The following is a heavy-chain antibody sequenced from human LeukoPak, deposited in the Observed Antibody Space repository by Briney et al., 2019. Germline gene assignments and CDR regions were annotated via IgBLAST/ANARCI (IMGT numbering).Heavy chain of an antibody. CDR2: ISGSGGST. Sequence: GGSLRLSCAASGFTFSSYAMSWVRQAPAEGLEWGSAISGSGGSTYYADSVKGRFTISRDNSKNTLYLQLNSLRAEDTAVYYCAKPGFSDYVWGSYRLYYFDYWGQGTLVTVSS. CDR3: AKPGFSDYVWGSYRLYYFDY. CDR1: GFTFSSYA. D-gene: IGHD3-16*02. J-gene: IGHJ4*02. V-gene: IGHV3-23*01.